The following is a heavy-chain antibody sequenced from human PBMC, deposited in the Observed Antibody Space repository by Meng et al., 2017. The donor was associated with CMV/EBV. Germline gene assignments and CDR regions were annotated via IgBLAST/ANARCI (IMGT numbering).Heavy chain of an antibody. CDR1: GGSISSSSYY. J-gene: IGHJ4*02. V-gene: IGHV4-39*01. Sequence: GSLRLSCTVSGGSISSSSYYWGWIRQPPGKGLEWIGSIYYSGSTYYNPSLKSRVTISVDTFKNQFSLKLSSVTAADTAVYYCALGLGSYCSSTSCERGWGQGTLVTVSS. CDR3: ALGLGSYCSSTSCERG. D-gene: IGHD2-2*01. CDR2: IYYSGST.